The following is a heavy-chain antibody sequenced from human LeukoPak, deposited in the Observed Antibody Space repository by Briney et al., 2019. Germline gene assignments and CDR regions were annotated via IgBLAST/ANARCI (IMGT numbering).Heavy chain of an antibody. V-gene: IGHV4-4*07. D-gene: IGHD4-11*01. CDR3: ARGQSYRKSQNWFGP. J-gene: IGHJ5*02. CDR1: GSSMNGFQ. CDR2: ISTSGNI. Sequence: SETLSLTCTVSGSSMNGFQWSWIRQPAGKGLEWIGRISTSGNINYTPSLKSRVTMSVDTSKNQFSLKLTSVTAADTAMYFCARGQSYRKSQNWFGPWGQGTLVTVSS.